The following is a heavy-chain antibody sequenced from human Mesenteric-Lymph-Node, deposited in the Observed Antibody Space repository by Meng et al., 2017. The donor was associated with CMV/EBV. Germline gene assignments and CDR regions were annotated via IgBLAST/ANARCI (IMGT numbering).Heavy chain of an antibody. Sequence: GESLKISCEDSGITFSNSAMNWVRQAPGKGLEWVSSISRESDRTYYADSVKGRFTISRDNPKNTLYLQMNSLTTEDSALYYCARDGSYSLDYWGQGTLVTVSS. J-gene: IGHJ4*02. CDR3: ARDGSYSLDY. CDR1: GITFSNSA. D-gene: IGHD1-26*01. V-gene: IGHV3-23*01. CDR2: ISRESDRT.